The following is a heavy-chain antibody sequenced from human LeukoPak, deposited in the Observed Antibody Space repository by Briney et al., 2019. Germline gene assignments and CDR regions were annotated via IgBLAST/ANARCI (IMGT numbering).Heavy chain of an antibody. D-gene: IGHD3-9*01. CDR1: GFPFCSYV. Sequence: GGSLRLSCAASGFPFCSYVMSWVRQAPGKGLEWIAYINHNAEMIFYPCFVKGRFTISRDNAKNSLYLQMNALRYEDTAIYYCARDHDWAFDLWGQGTLVTVSS. CDR3: ARDHDWAFDL. V-gene: IGHV3-48*02. J-gene: IGHJ4*02. CDR2: INHNAEMI.